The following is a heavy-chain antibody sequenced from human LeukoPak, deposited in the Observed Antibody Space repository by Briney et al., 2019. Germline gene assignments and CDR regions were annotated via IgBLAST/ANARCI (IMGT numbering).Heavy chain of an antibody. D-gene: IGHD4-11*01. CDR2: IKKDGSEK. V-gene: IGHV3-7*01. Sequence: QAGGSLRLSCAASGFTFSSYWMSWVRQAPGKGLEWVANIKKDGSEKYYVDSVKGRFTISRDNAKNSLYLKMNSLSAEDTAVYNCATTSQYSNNYYYYGMDLWGQGTTVTVSS. J-gene: IGHJ6*02. CDR3: ATTSQYSNNYYYYGMDL. CDR1: GFTFSSYW.